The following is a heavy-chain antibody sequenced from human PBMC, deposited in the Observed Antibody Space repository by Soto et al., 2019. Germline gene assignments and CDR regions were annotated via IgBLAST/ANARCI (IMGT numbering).Heavy chain of an antibody. D-gene: IGHD4-17*01. CDR1: GGSISIGGYS. CDR2: IYHSGST. CDR3: ARATVTRVDY. Sequence: QLQFQESAPELLNPSQTRSLTCAVSGGSISIGGYSGSGIRQHPGKGLEWIGYIYHSGSTYYNPSLKSRVTISVDRSKNQFSLKLSSVTAADTAVYYCARATVTRVDYWGQGTLVTVSS. V-gene: IGHV4-30-2*01. J-gene: IGHJ4*02.